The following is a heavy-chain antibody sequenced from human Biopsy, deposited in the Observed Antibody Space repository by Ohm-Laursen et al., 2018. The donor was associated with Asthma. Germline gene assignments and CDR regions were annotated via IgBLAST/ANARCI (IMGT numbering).Heavy chain of an antibody. J-gene: IGHJ6*02. Sequence: SQTLSLTWSLSSGSGGYMRSGNYYWGWIRQPPGKGLEWIGSIYYSGTTYYSPSLESRVTVSADTSKNQLSLKLTSVTAADTAVYYCVRGSSSWHHGPFHYYYGLDVWGQGTTATVSS. CDR3: VRGSSSWHHGPFHYYYGLDV. V-gene: IGHV4-39*01. CDR2: IYYSGTT. CDR1: SGSGGYMRSGNYY. D-gene: IGHD6-13*01.